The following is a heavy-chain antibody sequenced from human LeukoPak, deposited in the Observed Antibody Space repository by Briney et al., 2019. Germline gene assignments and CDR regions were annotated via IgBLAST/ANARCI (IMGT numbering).Heavy chain of an antibody. CDR2: ISSSSSYI. V-gene: IGHV3-21*01. CDR1: GFTFSSYA. D-gene: IGHD6-13*01. J-gene: IGHJ3*02. CDR3: AAAADDAFDI. Sequence: GGSLRLSCAASGFTFSSYAMSWVRQAPGKGLEWVSSISSSSSYIYYADSVKGRFTISRDNAKNSLYLQMNSLRAEDTAVYYCAAAADDAFDIWGQGTMVTVSS.